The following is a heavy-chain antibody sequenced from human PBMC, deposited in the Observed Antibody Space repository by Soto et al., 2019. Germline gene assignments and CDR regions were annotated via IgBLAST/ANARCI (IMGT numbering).Heavy chain of an antibody. J-gene: IGHJ6*02. CDR2: ISGSGGST. Sequence: EVQLLESGGGLVQPGGYLRVSCVASGFTFSSYVMNWVRQAPGKGLYWVSGISGSGGSTYYADSVKGRFTISRDNSKNTLYLQMNSLRVEDTAVYYCAKGPRAPPPHDYGMDVWGQGTTVTVSS. V-gene: IGHV3-23*01. CDR1: GFTFSSYV. CDR3: AKGPRAPPPHDYGMDV.